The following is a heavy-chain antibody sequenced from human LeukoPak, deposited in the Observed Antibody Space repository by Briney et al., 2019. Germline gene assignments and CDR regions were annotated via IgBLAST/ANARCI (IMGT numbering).Heavy chain of an antibody. V-gene: IGHV1-2*02. J-gene: IGHJ5*02. CDR1: GYTFTGYY. CDR3: ARDAPHNWFDP. CDR2: INPNTGVT. Sequence: GASVKVSCKASGYTFTGYYMHWVRQAPGQGLEWMGWINPNTGVTNYAQKFQGRVTMTRDTSISTAYMELSRLSPDDTAVYYCARDAPHNWFDPWGQGTLVTVSS.